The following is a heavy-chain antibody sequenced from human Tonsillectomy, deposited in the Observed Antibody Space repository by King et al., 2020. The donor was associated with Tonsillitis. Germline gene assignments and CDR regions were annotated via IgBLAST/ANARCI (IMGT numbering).Heavy chain of an antibody. J-gene: IGHJ4*02. Sequence: VQLVESGGGVVQPGGSLRLSCAASGFVFSSHDMYWVRQAPGKGLEWLAYIRSDGSKKNYAESLKGRFTISRDNPKNTLSLLMNGLRPGDTAVYYCAKESGTGLHFDSWGQGILVTVSS. CDR1: GFVFSSHD. CDR3: AKESGTGLHFDS. D-gene: IGHD1-14*01. CDR2: IRSDGSKK. V-gene: IGHV3-30*02.